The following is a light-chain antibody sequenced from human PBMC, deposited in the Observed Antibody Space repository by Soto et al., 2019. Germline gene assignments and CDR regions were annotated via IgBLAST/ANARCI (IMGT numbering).Light chain of an antibody. CDR2: SNN. Sequence: QAVVTQPPSASGTPGQRVTISCSGSSSNIGSNTVNWYQQLPGTAPKLLIYSNNQRPSGVPDRFSGSKSGTSAALAISGLQSEDGANYVCAAWDDSLNGWVFGGGTKLTVL. V-gene: IGLV1-44*01. J-gene: IGLJ3*02. CDR1: SSNIGSNT. CDR3: AAWDDSLNGWV.